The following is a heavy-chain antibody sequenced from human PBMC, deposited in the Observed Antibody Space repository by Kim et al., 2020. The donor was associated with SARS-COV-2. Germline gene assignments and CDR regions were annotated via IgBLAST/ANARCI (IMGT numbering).Heavy chain of an antibody. CDR1: GYTLTELS. CDR2: FDPEDGET. D-gene: IGHD3-22*01. J-gene: IGHJ6*02. Sequence: ASVKVSCKVSGYTLTELSMHWVRQAPGKGLEWMGGFDPEDGETIYAQKFQGRVTMTEDTSTDTAYMELSSLRSEDTAVYYCATVSRSGYYYSHYYGMDVWGQGTTVTVSS. CDR3: ATVSRSGYYYSHYYGMDV. V-gene: IGHV1-24*01.